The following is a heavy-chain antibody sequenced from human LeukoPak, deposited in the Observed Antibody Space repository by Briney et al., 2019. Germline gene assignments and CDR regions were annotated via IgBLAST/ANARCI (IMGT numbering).Heavy chain of an antibody. CDR2: IYYSGNT. V-gene: IGHV4-59*01. CDR1: GGSFNSGY. J-gene: IGHJ4*02. Sequence: MSSETLSLTCTVSGGSFNSGYWSWLRQPPGKGLEWIGYIYYSGNTNYNPSLKSRVTISLDTSNNLFSLRLSSMTAADTAIYYCARDGVGRSFYYWGQGTLVTVSS. CDR3: ARDGVGRSFYY.